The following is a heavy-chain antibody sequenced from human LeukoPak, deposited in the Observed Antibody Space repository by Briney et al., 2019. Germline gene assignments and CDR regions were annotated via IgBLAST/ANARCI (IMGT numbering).Heavy chain of an antibody. D-gene: IGHD6-6*01. V-gene: IGHV4-59*01. CDR2: IYYSGST. CDR1: GGSISSYY. Sequence: SETLSLTCTVSGGSISSYYWSWIRQPPGKGLEWIGYIYYSGSTNYNPSLKSRVTISVDTSKNQFSLKLSSVTAADTAVYYCAIAPYSSSSWWFGYWGQGTLVTVSS. CDR3: AIAPYSSSSWWFGY. J-gene: IGHJ4*02.